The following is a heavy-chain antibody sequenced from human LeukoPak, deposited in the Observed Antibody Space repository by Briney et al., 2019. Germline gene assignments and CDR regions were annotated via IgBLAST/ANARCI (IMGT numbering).Heavy chain of an antibody. CDR1: GGSFSGYY. CDR3: ARGRPEGSGWYRPYYYVDV. Sequence: SETLSLTCAVYGGSFSGYYSSWIRQPPGKGLEWIGEINHSGSTNYNPSLKSRVTISVDTSKNQFSLKLSSVTAADTAVYYCARGRPEGSGWYRPYYYVDVWGKGTTVTVSS. CDR2: INHSGST. V-gene: IGHV4-34*01. J-gene: IGHJ6*03. D-gene: IGHD6-19*01.